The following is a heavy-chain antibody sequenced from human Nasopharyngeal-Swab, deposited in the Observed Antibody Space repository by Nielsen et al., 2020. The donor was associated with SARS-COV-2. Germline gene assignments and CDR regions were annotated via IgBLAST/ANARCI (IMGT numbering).Heavy chain of an antibody. J-gene: IGHJ3*02. V-gene: IGHV3-9*01. CDR3: AKVYSVGIDAFDI. CDR1: GFTFDDYA. D-gene: IGHD2-15*01. CDR2: ISWNSGSI. Sequence: SLKISCAASGFTFDDYAMHWVRQAPGKGLDWVSGISWNSGSIGYADSVKGRFTISRDNAKNSLYLQMNSLRAEDTALYYCAKVYSVGIDAFDIWGQGTMVTVSS.